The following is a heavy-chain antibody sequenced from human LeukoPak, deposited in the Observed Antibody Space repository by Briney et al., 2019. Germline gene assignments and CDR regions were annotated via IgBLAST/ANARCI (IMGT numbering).Heavy chain of an antibody. CDR1: GYRFTSYW. D-gene: IGHD1-26*01. CDR2: IYPGDSDT. CDR3: ARLEMGAGFDY. Sequence: GASLQISCQGSGYRFTSYWIGWVRQMPGKGLEWMGIIYPGDSDTRHSPSFQGQVTISADKSISTAYLQWSSLKASDTAMYYCARLEMGAGFDYGGQGTRVTVSS. V-gene: IGHV5-51*01. J-gene: IGHJ4*02.